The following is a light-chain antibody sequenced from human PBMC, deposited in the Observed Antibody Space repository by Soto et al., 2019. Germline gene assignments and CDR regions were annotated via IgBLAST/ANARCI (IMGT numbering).Light chain of an antibody. V-gene: IGLV1-40*01. Sequence: QSVLTQPPSVSGAPGQRVTISCTGSSSNIGAGYDVHWYQQLPGTAPKLLIYGNSNRPSGVPDRFSGSKSGTSASLAITGLQAEDEADYYGQSYDSSLSGYNWVFGGGTQLTVL. CDR2: GNS. CDR1: SSNIGAGYD. J-gene: IGLJ3*02. CDR3: QSYDSSLSGYNWV.